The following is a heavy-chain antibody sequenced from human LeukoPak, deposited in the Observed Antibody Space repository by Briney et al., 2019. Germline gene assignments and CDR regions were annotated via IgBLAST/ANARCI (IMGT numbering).Heavy chain of an antibody. CDR2: ISWNSGSI. V-gene: IGHV3-9*01. J-gene: IGHJ1*01. CDR3: VKRDYYDTTTFSPLFQH. D-gene: IGHD3-22*01. CDR1: GFTFDDYA. Sequence: GRSLRLSCTASGFTFDDYAMHWVRQAPGKGLEWVSGISWNSGSIGYADSVKGRFTISRDNDKNTLYLQMSDLRAEDTAVYYCVKRDYYDTTTFSPLFQHWGQGTLVTVSS.